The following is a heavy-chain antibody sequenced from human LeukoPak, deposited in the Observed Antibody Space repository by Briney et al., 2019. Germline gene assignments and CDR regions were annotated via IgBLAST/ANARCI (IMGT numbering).Heavy chain of an antibody. V-gene: IGHV3-23*01. J-gene: IGHJ3*02. Sequence: GGSLRLSCAASGFTFSRYGMTWVRQAPGKGLEWVATVSGSGGSTYYADSVKGRFSIPRDNAKNMMYLQMNSLRAEDTAVYYCAKDFGRRGAGVRRGPDAFDIWGKGTMVTVFS. D-gene: IGHD3-10*01. CDR3: AKDFGRRGAGVRRGPDAFDI. CDR1: GFTFSRYG. CDR2: VSGSGGST.